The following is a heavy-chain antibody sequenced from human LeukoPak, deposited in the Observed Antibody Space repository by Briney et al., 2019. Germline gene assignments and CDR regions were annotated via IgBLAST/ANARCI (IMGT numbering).Heavy chain of an antibody. J-gene: IGHJ4*02. Sequence: SETLSLTCTVSGGSMSSGSYYWSWIRQPAGKGLEWIGRIYTSGSTNYNPSLKSRVTISVDTSKNQFSLKLSSVTAADTAVYYCARGEMATIMYYWGQGTLVTVSS. D-gene: IGHD5-24*01. CDR1: GGSMSSGSYY. CDR2: IYTSGST. CDR3: ARGEMATIMYY. V-gene: IGHV4-61*02.